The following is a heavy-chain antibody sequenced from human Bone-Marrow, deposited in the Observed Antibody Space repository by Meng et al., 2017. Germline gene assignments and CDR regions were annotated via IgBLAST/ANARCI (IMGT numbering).Heavy chain of an antibody. CDR2: IDCNNGGA. CDR3: ARDAGRAAGPR. D-gene: IGHD6-13*01. V-gene: IGHV1-2*06. Sequence: QVQLVQSGAEVKQPGASVRVSCKASGYTFTGYYIHWVRQAPGQGLEWLGRIDCNNGGAIYAQKFQDRVTMTRDTSITTAYMDLSRLTSDDTAVYYCARDAGRAAGPRWGQGTLVTVSS. J-gene: IGHJ4*02. CDR1: GYTFTGYY.